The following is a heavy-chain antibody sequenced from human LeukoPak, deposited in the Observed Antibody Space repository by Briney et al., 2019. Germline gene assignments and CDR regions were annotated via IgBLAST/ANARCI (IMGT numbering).Heavy chain of an antibody. CDR2: IYYSGST. J-gene: IGHJ4*02. D-gene: IGHD2-15*01. CDR3: ARLGVAAGLDY. Sequence: SETLSLTCTVSGGSISSNSYYWGWIRQPPGKGLEWIGSIYYSGSTYYNPSLKSRVTISVDTSKNQFSLKLSSVTAADTAVYYCARLGVAAGLDYWGQGTLVTVSS. V-gene: IGHV4-39*01. CDR1: GGSISSNSYY.